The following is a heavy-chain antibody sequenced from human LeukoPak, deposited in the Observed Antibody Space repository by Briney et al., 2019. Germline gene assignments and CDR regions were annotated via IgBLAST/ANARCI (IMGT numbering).Heavy chain of an antibody. V-gene: IGHV5-51*01. Sequence: PGESLKISCKGSGYIFTSNWIAWVRQRPGKGLEWMGIIFPADSDTTYSPSFQGQVTISADKSISTAYLQWSSLKASDTAMYFCARLSSPGADSWGQGTLVTVSS. J-gene: IGHJ1*01. D-gene: IGHD6-6*01. CDR3: ARLSSPGADS. CDR1: GYIFTSNW. CDR2: IFPADSDT.